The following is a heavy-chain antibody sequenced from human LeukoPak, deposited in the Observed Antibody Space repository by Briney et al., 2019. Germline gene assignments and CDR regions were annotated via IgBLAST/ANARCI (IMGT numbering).Heavy chain of an antibody. CDR3: ARIEAVTRGYNHAYYFDY. CDR1: AGSISRSSYY. Sequence: SETLSLTCTVSAGSISRSSYYWGWIRQPPGKGLEWIGNIYHNGNTYYNPSLKSRVTISVDTSKKQFSLKLRTATAADTAVYYCARIEAVTRGYNHAYYFDYWGQGALVTVSS. CDR2: IYHNGNT. D-gene: IGHD5-18*01. J-gene: IGHJ4*02. V-gene: IGHV4-39*07.